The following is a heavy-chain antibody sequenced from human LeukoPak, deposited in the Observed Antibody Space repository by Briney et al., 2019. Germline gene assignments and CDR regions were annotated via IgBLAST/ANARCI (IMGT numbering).Heavy chain of an antibody. D-gene: IGHD6-13*01. CDR2: IYYSGST. V-gene: IGHV4-59*01. Sequence: SETLSLTCTVSGGSISSYYWSWIRQPPGKGLEWIWYIYYSGSTNYNPSLKSRVTISVDTSKNQFSLKLSSVTAADTAVYYCARDVFIAAAGTNWFDPWGQGTLVTVSS. CDR1: GGSISSYY. CDR3: ARDVFIAAAGTNWFDP. J-gene: IGHJ5*02.